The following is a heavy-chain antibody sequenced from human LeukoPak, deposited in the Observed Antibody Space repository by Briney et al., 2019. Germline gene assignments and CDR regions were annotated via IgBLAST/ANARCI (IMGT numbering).Heavy chain of an antibody. V-gene: IGHV1-69*05. CDR1: GSTFSSYA. CDR3: ASSSLRGYSYGPKVF. J-gene: IGHJ4*02. Sequence: SVKVSCKASGSTFSSYAISWVRQAPGQGLEWMGGIIPIFGTANYAQKFQGRVTITTDESTSTAYMELSSLRSEDTAVYYCASSSLRGYSYGPKVFWGQGTLVTVSS. CDR2: IIPIFGTA. D-gene: IGHD5-18*01.